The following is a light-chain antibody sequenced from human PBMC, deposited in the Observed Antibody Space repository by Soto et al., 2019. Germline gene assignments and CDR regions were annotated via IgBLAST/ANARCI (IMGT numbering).Light chain of an antibody. CDR2: EVS. CDR1: NSDVGGYNY. V-gene: IGLV2-14*01. CDR3: SSYTRSSTRV. J-gene: IGLJ3*02. Sequence: QSALTQPASVSGSPGQSITISCTGTNSDVGGYNYVSWYQQHPGEAPKLMIYEVSNRPSGVSNRFSGSKSGNTASLTISGLQAGDAADYYCSSYTRSSTRVFGGGTKVTVL.